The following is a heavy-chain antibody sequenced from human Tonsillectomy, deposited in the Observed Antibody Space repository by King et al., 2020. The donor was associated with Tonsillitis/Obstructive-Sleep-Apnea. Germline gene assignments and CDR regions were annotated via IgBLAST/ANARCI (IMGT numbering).Heavy chain of an antibody. V-gene: IGHV3-20*04. J-gene: IGHJ4*02. D-gene: IGHD3-10*01. CDR2: INWNGGST. Sequence: VQLVESGGGVVRPGGSLRLSCAGSGFTFDNYGMSWVRQAPGKGLEWVSGINWNGGSTGYADSVKGRHTISRDNAKNSLYLQMNSLRAEDTALYYCARDLRGVENNYYGSGSPDYWGQGTLVIVSS. CDR1: GFTFDNYG. CDR3: ARDLRGVENNYYGSGSPDY.